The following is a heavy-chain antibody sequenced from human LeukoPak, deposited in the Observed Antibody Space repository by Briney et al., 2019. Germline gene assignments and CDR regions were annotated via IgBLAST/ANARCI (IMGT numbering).Heavy chain of an antibody. CDR3: ARARDYDYVWGSYRSSRANAFDI. J-gene: IGHJ3*02. D-gene: IGHD3-16*02. CDR2: INHSGST. V-gene: IGHV4-34*01. CDR1: GGSFSGYY. Sequence: SETLSLTCAVYGGSFSGYYWSWIRQPPGKGLEWIGEINHSGSTNYNPSLKSRVTISVDTSKNQFSLKLSSVTAADTAVYYCARARDYDYVWGSYRSSRANAFDIWGQGTMVTVSS.